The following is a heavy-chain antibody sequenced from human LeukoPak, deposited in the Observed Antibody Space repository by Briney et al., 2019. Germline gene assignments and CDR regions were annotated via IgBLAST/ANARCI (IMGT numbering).Heavy chain of an antibody. J-gene: IGHJ5*02. D-gene: IGHD4-17*01. CDR3: ARDRGDYGP. Sequence: SETLSLTCTVSGGSISSGSYYWSWIRQPAGKGLEWIGRIYTSGSTNYNPSLKSRVTISVDTSKNQFSLKLSSVTAADTAVYYCARDRGDYGPWGQGTLVTVSS. V-gene: IGHV4-61*02. CDR1: GGSISSGSYY. CDR2: IYTSGST.